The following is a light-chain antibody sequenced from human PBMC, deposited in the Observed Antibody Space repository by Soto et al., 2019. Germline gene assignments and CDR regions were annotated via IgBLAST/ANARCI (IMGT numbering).Light chain of an antibody. Sequence: EVVLTQSPASLSLSPGARAPLSCRADQSVSDYLAWYQQQPGQPPRLLFFDASNRASGVPRRFSAGGSGTDFTLIISGLQPEDFAIYYCQQRVNWPPTFGGGTKVDI. CDR3: QQRVNWPPT. J-gene: IGKJ4*01. CDR1: QSVSDY. CDR2: DAS. V-gene: IGKV3-11*01.